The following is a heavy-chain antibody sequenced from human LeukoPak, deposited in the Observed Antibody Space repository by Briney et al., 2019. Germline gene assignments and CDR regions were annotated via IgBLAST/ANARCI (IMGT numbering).Heavy chain of an antibody. D-gene: IGHD3-9*01. CDR3: ARGTTYYDILTGYRFFDY. J-gene: IGHJ4*02. CDR2: INPNSGGT. V-gene: IGHV1-2*02. CDR1: GYTFTGYY. Sequence: ASVKVSCKASGYTFTGYYMHWVRQAPGQGLEWMGWINPNSGGTNYAQKFRGRVTMTRDTSISTAYMELSRLRSDDTAVYYCARGTTYYDILTGYRFFDYWGQGTLVTVSS.